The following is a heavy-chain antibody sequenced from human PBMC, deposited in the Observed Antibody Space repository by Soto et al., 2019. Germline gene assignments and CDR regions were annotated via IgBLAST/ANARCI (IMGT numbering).Heavy chain of an antibody. CDR3: ARAECGVRGVIISWFDP. V-gene: IGHV4-34*01. Sequence: ASETLSLTCAVYGGSFSGYYWSWIRQPPGKGLEWIGEINHSGSTNYNPSLKSRVTISVDTSKNQFSLKLSSVTAADTAVYYCARAECGVRGVIISWFDPWGQGTLVTVSS. J-gene: IGHJ5*02. CDR2: INHSGST. D-gene: IGHD3-10*01. CDR1: GGSFSGYY.